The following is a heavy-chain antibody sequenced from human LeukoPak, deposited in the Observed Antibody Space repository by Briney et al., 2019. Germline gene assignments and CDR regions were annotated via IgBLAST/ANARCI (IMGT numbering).Heavy chain of an antibody. CDR3: ARRGTAGTIDY. CDR1: GYXFTSYW. V-gene: IGHV5-10-1*01. J-gene: IGHJ4*02. CDR2: IDPSDSYT. Sequence: GESLKISCNGSGYXFTSYWIGWVRQMPGKGLEWMGRIDPSDSYTNYSPSFQGHVTISADKSISTAYLQWSSLKASDTAMYYCARRGTAGTIDYWGQGTLVTVSS. D-gene: IGHD1-1*01.